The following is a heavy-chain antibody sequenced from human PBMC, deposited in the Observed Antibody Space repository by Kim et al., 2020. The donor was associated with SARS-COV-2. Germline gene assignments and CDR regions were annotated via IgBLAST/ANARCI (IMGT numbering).Heavy chain of an antibody. J-gene: IGHJ4*02. CDR2: SGLIT. V-gene: IGHV3-23*01. D-gene: IGHD2-15*01. CDR3: ARWWPNDY. Sequence: SGLITNYIEPGKGRFTVSRDNSKNTLYLQMNSLRAEDTAIYYCARWWPNDYWGRGTLVTVSS.